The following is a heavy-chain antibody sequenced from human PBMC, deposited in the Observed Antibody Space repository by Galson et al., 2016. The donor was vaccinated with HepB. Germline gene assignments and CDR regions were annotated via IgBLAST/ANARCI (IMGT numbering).Heavy chain of an antibody. J-gene: IGHJ4*02. CDR3: VRNSAAVGH. Sequence: LRLSCAVSGFTFSDYWMSWVRQAPGKGLEWVANIKHDGSQKTYVDPVKGRFTISRANAKNSLFLQLNSLRPEDTAVYFCVRNSAAVGHWGQGTLVTVSS. D-gene: IGHD4-23*01. CDR2: IKHDGSQK. CDR1: GFTFSDYW. V-gene: IGHV3-7*02.